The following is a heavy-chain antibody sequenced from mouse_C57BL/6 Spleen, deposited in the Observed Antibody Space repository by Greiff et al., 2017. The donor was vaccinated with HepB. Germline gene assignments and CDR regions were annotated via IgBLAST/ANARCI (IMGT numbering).Heavy chain of an antibody. V-gene: IGHV1-80*01. CDR1: GYAFSSYW. Sequence: QVQLQQSGAELVKPGASVKISCKASGYAFSSYWMNWVKQRPGKGLEWIGQIYPGDGDTNYNGKFKGKATLTADKSSSTAYMQLSSLTSEDSAVYFWAREGHGSSSYWYFDVWGTGTTATVSS. CDR3: AREGHGSSSYWYFDV. D-gene: IGHD1-1*01. J-gene: IGHJ1*03. CDR2: IYPGDGDT.